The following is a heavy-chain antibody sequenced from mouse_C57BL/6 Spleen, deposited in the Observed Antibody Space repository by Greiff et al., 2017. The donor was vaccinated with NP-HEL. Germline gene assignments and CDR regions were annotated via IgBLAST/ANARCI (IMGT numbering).Heavy chain of an antibody. V-gene: IGHV1-80*01. CDR2: IYPGDGDT. CDR3: ARSGGYDGGVGY. CDR1: GYAFSSYW. Sequence: VKLQQSGAELVKPGASVKISCKASGYAFSSYWMNWVKQRPGKGLEWIGQIYPGDGDTNYNGKFKGKATLTADKSSSTAYMQLSSLTSEDSAVYFCARSGGYDGGVGYWGQGTTLTVSS. J-gene: IGHJ2*01. D-gene: IGHD2-2*01.